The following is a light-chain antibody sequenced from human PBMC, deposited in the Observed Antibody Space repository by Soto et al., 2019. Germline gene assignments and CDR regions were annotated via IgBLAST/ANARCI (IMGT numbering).Light chain of an antibody. V-gene: IGLV2-14*01. Sequence: QSVLTQPASVSGSPGQSITISCTGTSGDVGGHNYVSWYQLHPGKAPKVVIYEVSNRPSGVSDRFSGSKSGNTASLTISGLQDEDEANYYCGSYTTSSTWVFGGGTKVTVL. J-gene: IGLJ3*02. CDR3: GSYTTSSTWV. CDR2: EVS. CDR1: SGDVGGHNY.